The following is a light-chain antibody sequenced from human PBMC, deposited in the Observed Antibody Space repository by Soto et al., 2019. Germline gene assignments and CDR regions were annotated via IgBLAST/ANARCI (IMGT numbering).Light chain of an antibody. J-gene: IGKJ1*01. Sequence: DIQMTQSASSLSASVGYRFTITCRTSQSISVYLNWYQQKPGKAPKLLIYAASTLHSGAPSRFSGSGSGTGFTLTISSLQPEDVATYYCQQSYSAWTFGQGTKVDIK. CDR2: AAS. V-gene: IGKV1-39*01. CDR1: QSISVY. CDR3: QQSYSAWT.